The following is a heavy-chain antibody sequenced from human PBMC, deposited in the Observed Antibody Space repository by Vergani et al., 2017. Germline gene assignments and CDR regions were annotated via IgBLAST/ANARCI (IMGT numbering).Heavy chain of an antibody. D-gene: IGHD6-19*01. J-gene: IGHJ4*02. CDR1: GCTFSSYA. CDR2: IIPILGIA. CDR3: ARDLGTIAVAGSIDY. V-gene: IGHV1-69*04. Sequence: QVQLVQSGAEVKKPGSSVKVSCKASGCTFSSYAISWVRQAPGQGLEWMGRIIPILGIANYAQKFQGRVTITADKSTSTAYMELSSLRSEDTAVYYCARDLGTIAVAGSIDYWGQGTLVTVSS.